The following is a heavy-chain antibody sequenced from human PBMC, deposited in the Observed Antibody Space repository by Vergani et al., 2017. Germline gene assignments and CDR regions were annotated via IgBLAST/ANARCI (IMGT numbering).Heavy chain of an antibody. Sequence: QITLKESGPTLVKPTQTLTLPCTFSGFSLRTSGVGVGWIRQPPGKALEWLALIYWNDDKRYSPSLKSRLTITKDTAKNQVVLTMTNMDPGETATYYCAHSSVGRGNHPSYYYYYMDVWGKGTTVTVSS. V-gene: IGHV2-5*01. J-gene: IGHJ6*03. CDR3: AHSSVGRGNHPSYYYYYMDV. CDR1: GFSLRTSGVG. D-gene: IGHD3-10*01. CDR2: IYWNDDK.